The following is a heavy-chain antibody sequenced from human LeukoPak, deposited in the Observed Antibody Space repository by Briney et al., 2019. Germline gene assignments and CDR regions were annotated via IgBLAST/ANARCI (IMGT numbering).Heavy chain of an antibody. J-gene: IGHJ4*02. CDR1: GFTFSSYA. CDR2: ISYDGSNK. CDR3: ARGPRITGTDY. Sequence: GGSLRLSCAASGFTFSSYAMHWVRQAPGKGLEGVAVISYDGSNKYYADSVKGRFTISRANSKNTLYLQMNSLRAEDTAVYYCARGPRITGTDYWGQGTLVTVSS. V-gene: IGHV3-30-3*01. D-gene: IGHD3-3*01.